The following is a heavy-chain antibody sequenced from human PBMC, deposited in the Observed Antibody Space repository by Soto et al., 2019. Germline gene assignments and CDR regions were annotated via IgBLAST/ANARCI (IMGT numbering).Heavy chain of an antibody. J-gene: IGHJ5*01. CDR1: GFTFNTYG. Sequence: QVQLVESGGSVVQPGRSLRLSCAASGFTFNTYGMHWVRQAPGKGLEWVAVIWYDGNNKYYADSVKGRFTISRDNSKNTLHLQMNSLRAEDTAVYYCARGQGGYYNWFDSWGQGTLVTVSP. CDR2: IWYDGNNK. D-gene: IGHD6-25*01. CDR3: ARGQGGYYNWFDS. V-gene: IGHV3-33*01.